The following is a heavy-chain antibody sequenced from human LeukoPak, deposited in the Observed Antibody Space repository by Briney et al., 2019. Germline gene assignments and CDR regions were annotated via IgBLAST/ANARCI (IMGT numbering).Heavy chain of an antibody. J-gene: IGHJ4*02. Sequence: RGSLRLSCAASGFAFSSYWMSWVRQAPGKGLEWTANIKQDGSEKYYVDSVKGRFTISRDNAKNSLYLQMNSLRAEDTAVYYCARERYSYGFNYFDYWGQGTLVTVSS. CDR1: GFAFSSYW. V-gene: IGHV3-7*01. D-gene: IGHD5-18*01. CDR3: ARERYSYGFNYFDY. CDR2: IKQDGSEK.